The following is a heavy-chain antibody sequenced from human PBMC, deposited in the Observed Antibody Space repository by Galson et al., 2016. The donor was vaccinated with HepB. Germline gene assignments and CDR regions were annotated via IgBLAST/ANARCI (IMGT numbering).Heavy chain of an antibody. CDR2: IDYSGGST. D-gene: IGHD3-22*01. V-gene: IGHV3-23*01. J-gene: IGHJ4*02. CDR3: ARGGGYYAYFDY. CDR1: GFTFSSYA. Sequence: SLRLSCAASGFTFSSYAMSWVRQAPGKGLEWVSTIDYSGGSTNYADSVKGRLTISRDNSENTLYLQMNSLRAADTAVYYCARGGGYYAYFDYWGQGTLVSVSS.